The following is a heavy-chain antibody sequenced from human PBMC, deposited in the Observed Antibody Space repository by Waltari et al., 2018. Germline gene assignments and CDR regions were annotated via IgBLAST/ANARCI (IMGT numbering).Heavy chain of an antibody. CDR3: AKDSVHSSGWYWYY. CDR2: ITNSGETT. D-gene: IGHD6-19*01. V-gene: IGHV3-23*01. J-gene: IGHJ4*02. Sequence: EVQLLESGGGLVQPGGFLRVSCASSGLSLRSCAMSWVRRATGKGLEWVAYITNSGETTIYADSVQGRFTVSRDNSKNTLYLHMNSLRAEDTATYYCAKDSVHSSGWYWYYWGQGTVVTVSS. CDR1: GLSLRSCA.